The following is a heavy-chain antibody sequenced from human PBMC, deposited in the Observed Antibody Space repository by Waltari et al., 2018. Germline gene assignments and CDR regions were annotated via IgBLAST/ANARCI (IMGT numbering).Heavy chain of an antibody. D-gene: IGHD3-10*01. CDR3: ARELWFGELPNWFDP. V-gene: IGHV4-61*02. Sequence: QVQLQESGPGLVKPSQTLSLTCTVSGGSISSGSYYWSWLRQPAGKGLEWIGRIYTSGSTNYNPSLKSRVTISVDTSKNQFSLKLSSVTAADTAVYYCARELWFGELPNWFDPWAREPWSPSPQ. CDR1: GGSISSGSYY. J-gene: IGHJ5*02. CDR2: IYTSGST.